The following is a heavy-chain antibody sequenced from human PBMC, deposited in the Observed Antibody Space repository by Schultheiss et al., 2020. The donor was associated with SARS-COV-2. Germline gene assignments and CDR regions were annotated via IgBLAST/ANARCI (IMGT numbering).Heavy chain of an antibody. D-gene: IGHD1-26*01. CDR3: ARSVGATRVDF. CDR1: GGSFSGYY. J-gene: IGHJ4*02. V-gene: IGHV4-59*01. CDR2: IYYSGTT. Sequence: SETLSLTCAVYGGSFSGYYWSWIRQPPGKGLEWIGYIYYSGTTNYNPSLKSRVTISVDASKRQFSLKLTSVTAADTAVYYCARSVGATRVDFWGQGTLVTVSS.